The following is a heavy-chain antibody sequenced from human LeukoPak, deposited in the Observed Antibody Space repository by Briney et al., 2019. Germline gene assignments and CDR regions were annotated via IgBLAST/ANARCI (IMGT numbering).Heavy chain of an antibody. Sequence: GESLKISCKGSGYTFTSYDINWVRQATGQGLEWMGWMNPNSGNTGYAQKFQGRVTMTRNTSISTAYMELSSLRSEDTAVYYCARGLGCTNGVCYNYWGQGTLVTVSS. CDR1: GYTFTSYD. CDR3: ARGLGCTNGVCYNY. CDR2: MNPNSGNT. J-gene: IGHJ4*02. D-gene: IGHD2-8*01. V-gene: IGHV1-8*01.